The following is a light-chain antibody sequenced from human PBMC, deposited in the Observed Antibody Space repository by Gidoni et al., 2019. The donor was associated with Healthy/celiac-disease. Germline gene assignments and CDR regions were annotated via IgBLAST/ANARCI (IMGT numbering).Light chain of an antibody. CDR3: QQSYSTPVT. J-gene: IGKJ1*01. CDR2: AAS. V-gene: IGKV1-39*01. Sequence: DIQMPPSPSSLSASVGDRVTITCRASQSISSYLNWYQQKPGKAPKLLISAASCLQSGVPSRFSGSGSGTDFTLTISSLQPEDFATYYCQQSYSTPVTFGQGTKVEIK. CDR1: QSISSY.